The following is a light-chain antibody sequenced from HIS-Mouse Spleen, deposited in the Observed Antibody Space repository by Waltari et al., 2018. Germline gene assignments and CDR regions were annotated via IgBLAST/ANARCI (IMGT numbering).Light chain of an antibody. CDR3: CSYAGSSTWV. Sequence: QSALTQPASVSGSPGQSITISCTGTSSDVGSYNLVSWYQQHQGKAPKLMIYEGSKRPSSVSNRFSGYNSGHKASLTISGLQAEDEADYYCCSYAGSSTWVFGGGTKLTVL. V-gene: IGLV2-23*01. J-gene: IGLJ3*02. CDR2: EGS. CDR1: SSDVGSYNL.